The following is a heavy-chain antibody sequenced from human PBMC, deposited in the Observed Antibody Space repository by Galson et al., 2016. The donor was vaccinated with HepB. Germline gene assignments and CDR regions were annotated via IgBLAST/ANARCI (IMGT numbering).Heavy chain of an antibody. J-gene: IGHJ6*02. CDR1: GLSLSNTRMG. V-gene: IGHV2-26*02. CDR3: ARIKGRGYSAYPYYYGMDV. CDR2: ILSNDEK. D-gene: IGHD5-12*01. Sequence: PALVKPTQTLTLTCTVSGLSLSNTRMGVSWIRQPPGKALEWLAHILSNDEKSYSTSLKSRLTISKDTSKSQVVLNMTNMDPVDTATYYCARIKGRGYSAYPYYYGMDVWGQGTTVTVSS.